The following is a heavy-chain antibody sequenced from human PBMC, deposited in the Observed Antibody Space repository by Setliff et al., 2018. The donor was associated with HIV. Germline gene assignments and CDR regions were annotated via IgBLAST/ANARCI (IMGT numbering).Heavy chain of an antibody. J-gene: IGHJ3*01. CDR2: IYHSGST. CDR3: VRDYSGYYSNAFGF. CDR1: GYSINNDYY. D-gene: IGHD3-22*01. V-gene: IGHV4-38-2*02. Sequence: PSETLSLTCNVSGYSINNDYYWGWIRQPPGKGLEWVGTIYHSGSTYYNPSLKSRVTLSVDTSKNQFSLKLNSVIAADTAVYYCVRDYSGYYSNAFGFWGQGTMVTVSS.